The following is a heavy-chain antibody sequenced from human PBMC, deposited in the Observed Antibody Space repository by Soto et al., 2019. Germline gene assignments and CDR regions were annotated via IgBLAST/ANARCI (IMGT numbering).Heavy chain of an antibody. D-gene: IGHD2-2*01. Sequence: PGESLKISCKRSGYSFTSYLIGWERQLPGKGLEQMGITYSGDSDTGYIPSYQCKVAINADMTMRTAYLQWSRLKASDTAMYYCARHGRGGDRYCSSTSCPCMDVWGQGTTVTVSS. V-gene: IGHV5-51*01. CDR2: TYSGDSDT. CDR1: GYSFTSYL. J-gene: IGHJ6*02. CDR3: ARHGRGGDRYCSSTSCPCMDV.